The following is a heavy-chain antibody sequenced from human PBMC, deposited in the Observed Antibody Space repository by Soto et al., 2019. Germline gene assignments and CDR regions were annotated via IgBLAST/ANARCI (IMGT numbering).Heavy chain of an antibody. CDR3: ARDLSPVDSSGWENWFDP. V-gene: IGHV4-30-4*01. J-gene: IGHJ5*02. CDR1: GGSMNSNDYY. CDR2: IHNSGNT. Sequence: NPSETLSLTCTVSGGSMNSNDYYWSWIRQPPGKGLEWIGYIHNSGNTYYNPSLKNRIIISLDTSKNQFSLKLNSVTAADTAVYYCARDLSPVDSSGWENWFDPWGQGILVTVSS. D-gene: IGHD3-22*01.